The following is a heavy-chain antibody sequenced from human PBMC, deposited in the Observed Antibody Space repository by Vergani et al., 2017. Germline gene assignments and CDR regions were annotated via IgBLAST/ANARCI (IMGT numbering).Heavy chain of an antibody. CDR3: ARLTLLYYFDY. J-gene: IGHJ4*02. D-gene: IGHD3-9*01. CDR1: GGSISSYY. Sequence: QVQLQELGPGLVKPSETLSLTCTVSGGSISSYYWSWIRQPPGKGLEWIGYIYYSGSTNYNPSLKSRVTISVDTSKNQFSLKLSSVTAADTAVYYCARLTLLYYFDYWGQGTLVTVSS. V-gene: IGHV4-59*01. CDR2: IYYSGST.